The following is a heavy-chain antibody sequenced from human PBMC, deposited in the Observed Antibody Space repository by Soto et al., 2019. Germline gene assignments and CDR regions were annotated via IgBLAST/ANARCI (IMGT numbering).Heavy chain of an antibody. Sequence: QVQLVESGGGVVQPGRSLRLSCAASGFTFSSYGMHWVRQAPGKGLEWVAVISYDGSNKYYADSVKGRFTISRDNSKNTLYLQMNSLRAEDTAVYYCAKVRVEMATMDFDYWGQGTLVTVSS. CDR3: AKVRVEMATMDFDY. V-gene: IGHV3-30*18. CDR1: GFTFSSYG. J-gene: IGHJ4*02. D-gene: IGHD5-12*01. CDR2: ISYDGSNK.